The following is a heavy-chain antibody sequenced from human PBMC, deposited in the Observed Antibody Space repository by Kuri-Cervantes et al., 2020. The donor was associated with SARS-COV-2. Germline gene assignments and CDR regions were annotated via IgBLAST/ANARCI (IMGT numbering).Heavy chain of an antibody. Sequence: GSLRLSCTVSGGSISSHYWSWIRQPPGKGLEWIGYVYSSGSTNYNPSLKSRVTISVDTSKNQFSLKLSSVTAADTAVYYCARDPRYLARGGGFDYWGQGTLVTVSS. V-gene: IGHV4-59*11. CDR1: GGSISSHY. CDR2: VYSSGST. D-gene: IGHD1-14*01. J-gene: IGHJ4*02. CDR3: ARDPRYLARGGGFDY.